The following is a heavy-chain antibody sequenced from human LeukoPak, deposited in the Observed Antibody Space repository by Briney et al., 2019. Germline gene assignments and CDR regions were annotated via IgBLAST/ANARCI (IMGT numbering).Heavy chain of an antibody. CDR1: GFTFSNYG. CDR2: ISGGGSAT. Sequence: GGSLRLSCAASGFTFSNYGLSWVRQAPGKGLEWVSAISGGGSATYYADSVRGRFTISRDNSKNTLFLQMNTLRDDDTAVYYCAGGAGVYYYGMDVWGQGTSVTVSS. J-gene: IGHJ6*02. CDR3: AGGAGVYYYGMDV. V-gene: IGHV3-23*01.